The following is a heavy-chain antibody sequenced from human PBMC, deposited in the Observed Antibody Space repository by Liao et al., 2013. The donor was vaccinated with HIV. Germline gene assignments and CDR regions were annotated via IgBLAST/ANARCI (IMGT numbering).Heavy chain of an antibody. CDR2: MNYSGNT. CDR3: ARGSGGGGRPESGGYFDS. D-gene: IGHD3-10*01. V-gene: IGHV4-34*02. Sequence: QVQLQQWGAGLLKPSETLSLTCAVYGGSFSGYYWSWIRQSPGKRLEWIGEMNYSGNTSYNLSLKSRVTISLDASKNQFSLSLDSATAADTAVYFCARGSGGGGRPESGGYFDSWGHGTLGHR. CDR1: GGSFSGYY. J-gene: IGHJ4*01.